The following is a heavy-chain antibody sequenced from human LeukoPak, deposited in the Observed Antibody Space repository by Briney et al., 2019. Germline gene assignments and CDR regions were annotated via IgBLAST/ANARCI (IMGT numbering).Heavy chain of an antibody. Sequence: GRSLRLSCAASGFPFDDKAMHWVRQAPGKGLEWVAGISRNSDSTGYADSVKGRFTISRDNAKNSLYLRMNSLRAEDMALYYCVKDIGSGSYRYGGYFDYWGQGTLVTVSS. D-gene: IGHD1-26*01. CDR3: VKDIGSGSYRYGGYFDY. CDR1: GFPFDDKA. CDR2: ISRNSDST. V-gene: IGHV3-9*03. J-gene: IGHJ4*02.